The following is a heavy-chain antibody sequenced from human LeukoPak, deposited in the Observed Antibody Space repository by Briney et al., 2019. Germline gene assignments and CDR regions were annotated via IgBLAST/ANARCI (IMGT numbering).Heavy chain of an antibody. V-gene: IGHV4-59*08. D-gene: IGHD2-15*01. CDR2: IYHSGST. CDR3: ARVIYCSGGSCYDGAWFDP. J-gene: IGHJ5*02. Sequence: SETLSLTCTVSGGSISSYYWSWIRQPPGKGLEWIGSIYHSGSTYSNPSLKSRVTLSVDTSKNQFSLKLSSVTAADTAVYYCARVIYCSGGSCYDGAWFDPWGQGTLVTVSS. CDR1: GGSISSYY.